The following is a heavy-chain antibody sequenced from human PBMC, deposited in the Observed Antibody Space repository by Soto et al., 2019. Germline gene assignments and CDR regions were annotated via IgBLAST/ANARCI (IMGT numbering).Heavy chain of an antibody. Sequence: SETLSLTCTVSGVSISSSSYYWGWTRQPPGKGLEWIGSIYYSGSTYYPPSLKSRVTISVDTSKTQFSLKLSSVTAADTAVYYCASPKIAFYNWFNPWGQGTLVTVSS. CDR2: IYYSGST. CDR3: ASPKIAFYNWFNP. J-gene: IGHJ5*02. D-gene: IGHD3-3*02. CDR1: GVSISSSSYY. V-gene: IGHV4-39*01.